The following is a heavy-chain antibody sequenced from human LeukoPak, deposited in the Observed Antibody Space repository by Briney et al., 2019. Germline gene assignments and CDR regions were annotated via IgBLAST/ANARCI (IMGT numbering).Heavy chain of an antibody. CDR1: GFTFSKDS. CDR3: ANLGGGWYTGLFDY. CDR2: ISGSGGST. Sequence: GGSLRLSCAASGFTFSKDSMNWVRQAPGKGLEWVSAISGSGGSTYYADSVKGRLTISRDNSKNTLYLQMNSLRAEDTAVYYCANLGGGWYTGLFDYWGQGTLVTVSS. V-gene: IGHV3-23*01. D-gene: IGHD6-19*01. J-gene: IGHJ4*02.